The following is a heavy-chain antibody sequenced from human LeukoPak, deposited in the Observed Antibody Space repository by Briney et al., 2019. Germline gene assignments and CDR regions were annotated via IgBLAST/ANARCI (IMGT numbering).Heavy chain of an antibody. CDR2: INPSGGST. V-gene: IGHV1-46*01. CDR3: ASYEGTNRNYYYMDV. J-gene: IGHJ6*03. Sequence: ASVKVSCKASGYTFTSYYMHWVRQAPGQGLEWMGIINPSGGSTSYAQKFQGRVTMTRDMSTSTVYMELSSLRSEDTAVYYCASYEGTNRNYYYMDVWGKGTTVTVSS. CDR1: GYTFTSYY. D-gene: IGHD1-1*01.